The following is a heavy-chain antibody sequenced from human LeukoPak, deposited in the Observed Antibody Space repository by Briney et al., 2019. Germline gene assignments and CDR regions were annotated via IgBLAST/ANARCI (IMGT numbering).Heavy chain of an antibody. CDR1: GDSISSSNW. D-gene: IGHD4-17*01. J-gene: IGHJ4*02. CDR2: IYHSGSA. V-gene: IGHV4-4*02. CDR3: ARDRRDYVRGSFDY. Sequence: PSETLSLTCAVSGDSISSSNWWSWVRQPPGKGLEWIGEIYHSGSANYNPSLKSRVTISVDKSKNQFSLKLSSVTAADTAVYYCARDRRDYVRGSFDYWGQGTLVTVSS.